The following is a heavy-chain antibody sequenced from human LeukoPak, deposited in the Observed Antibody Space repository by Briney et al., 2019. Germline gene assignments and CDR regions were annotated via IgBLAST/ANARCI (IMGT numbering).Heavy chain of an antibody. Sequence: SETLSLTCAVYGGSFSGYYWSWIRQPPGKGLEWIGEINHSGSTNYNPSLKSRVTISVDTSRNQFSLKLSSVTAADTAVYYCARINWNSDPWGQGTLVTVSS. CDR2: INHSGST. CDR1: GGSFSGYY. D-gene: IGHD1-7*01. CDR3: ARINWNSDP. V-gene: IGHV4-34*01. J-gene: IGHJ5*02.